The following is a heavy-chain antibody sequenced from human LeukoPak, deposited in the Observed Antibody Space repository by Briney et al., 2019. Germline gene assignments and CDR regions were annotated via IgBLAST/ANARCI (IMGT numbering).Heavy chain of an antibody. CDR3: ARRKRGEYRGIYYYYMDV. Sequence: SETLSLTCTVSGGSISSYYWSWLRQPPGKGLEWIGYIYTSGSTNYNPSLKSRVTISVDTSKNQFSLKLSSVTAADTAVYYCARRKRGEYRGIYYYYMDVWGKGTTVTVSS. CDR2: IYTSGST. D-gene: IGHD3-16*01. CDR1: GGSISSYY. J-gene: IGHJ6*03. V-gene: IGHV4-4*09.